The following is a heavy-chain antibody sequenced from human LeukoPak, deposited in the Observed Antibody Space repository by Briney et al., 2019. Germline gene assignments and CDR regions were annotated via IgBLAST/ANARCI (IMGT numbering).Heavy chain of an antibody. D-gene: IGHD2-8*01. Sequence: SETLSLTCAVYGGSFSGYYWSWIRQPPGKGLEWIGEINHSGSTNYNPSLKSRVTISVDTSKNQFSLKLSSVTAADTAVYYCARGLCCTNGVCALLRGDDLDYWGQGTLVTVSS. V-gene: IGHV4-34*01. CDR3: ARGLCCTNGVCALLRGDDLDY. CDR1: GGSFSGYY. CDR2: INHSGST. J-gene: IGHJ4*02.